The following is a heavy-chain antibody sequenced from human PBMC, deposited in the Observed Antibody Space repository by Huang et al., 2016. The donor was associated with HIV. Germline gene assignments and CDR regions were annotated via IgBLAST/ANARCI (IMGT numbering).Heavy chain of an antibody. CDR3: ARDGGRGYSYGYMDS. CDR1: GGTFNSQT. V-gene: IGHV1-69*13. J-gene: IGHJ1*01. D-gene: IGHD5-18*01. CDR2: IIPISGIA. Sequence: QVQLVQSGAEVKKPGSSVKVSCKSSGGTFNSQTVSWGRQAPGQGLEWMGGIIPISGIATYAQKFQGRVTITADDATSTAHMELSSLTSEDTAMYYCARDGGRGYSYGYMDSWGQGTLVTVSS.